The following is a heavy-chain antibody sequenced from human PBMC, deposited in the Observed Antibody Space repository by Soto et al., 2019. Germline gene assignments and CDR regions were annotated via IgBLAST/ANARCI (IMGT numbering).Heavy chain of an antibody. CDR3: ARGRASGSYYLLDY. CDR1: GGTFSSYA. Sequence: SVKVSCKASGGTFSSYAISWVRQAPGQGLEWMGGIIPIFGTANYAQKFQGRVTITADESTSTAYMELSSLRSEDTAVYYCARGRASGSYYLLDYWGQGALVTVSS. CDR2: IIPIFGTA. V-gene: IGHV1-69*13. D-gene: IGHD3-10*01. J-gene: IGHJ4*02.